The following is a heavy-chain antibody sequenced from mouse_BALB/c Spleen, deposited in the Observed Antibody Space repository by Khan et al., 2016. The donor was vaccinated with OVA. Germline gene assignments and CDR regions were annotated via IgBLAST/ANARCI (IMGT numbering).Heavy chain of an antibody. Sequence: VQLKESGPELVKPGASVKMSCKASGYTFTSYVMHWVKQKPGLGLEWIGYIYPFNDDTKYNEKFKGKATLTSDTSSSTAYMELSSLTSEDSAVYYCYPVGTYCVSMDYWGQGTLVTVSA. CDR3: YPVGTYCVSMDY. J-gene: IGHJ3*01. V-gene: IGHV1S136*01. D-gene: IGHD1-1*01. CDR1: GYTFTSYV. CDR2: IYPFNDDT.